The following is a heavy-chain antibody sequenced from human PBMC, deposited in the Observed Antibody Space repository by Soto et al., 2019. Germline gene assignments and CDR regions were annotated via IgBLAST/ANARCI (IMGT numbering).Heavy chain of an antibody. V-gene: IGHV1-46*01. CDR1: GYTFTSYY. J-gene: IGHJ4*02. Sequence: ASVKVSCKASGYTFTSYYMHWVRQAPGQGLEWMGRINPNGGIANYAQKFQGRVTITADKSTSTAYMELSSLRSEDTAVYYCARDVYCGGDCYMLDYWGQGTLVTVSS. CDR2: INPNGGIA. CDR3: ARDVYCGGDCYMLDY. D-gene: IGHD2-21*02.